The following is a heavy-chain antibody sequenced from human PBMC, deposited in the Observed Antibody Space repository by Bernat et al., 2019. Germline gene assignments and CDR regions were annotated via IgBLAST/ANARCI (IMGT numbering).Heavy chain of an antibody. CDR2: ISYDGSNK. CDR1: GFTFSSYG. J-gene: IGHJ6*02. Sequence: QVQLVESGGGVVQPGRSLRLSCAASGFTFSSYGMHWVRQAPGKGLEWVAVISYDGSNKYYADSVKGRFNISRDNSKNTLYLQMNSLRAEDTAVYYCAKEGGYSSGWYNSDYYYGMDVWGQGTTVTVSS. CDR3: AKEGGYSSGWYNSDYYYGMDV. V-gene: IGHV3-30*18. D-gene: IGHD6-19*01.